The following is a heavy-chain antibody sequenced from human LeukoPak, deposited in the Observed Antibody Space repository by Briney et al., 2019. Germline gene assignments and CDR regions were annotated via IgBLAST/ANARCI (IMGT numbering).Heavy chain of an antibody. CDR1: VSSISSGCYY. Sequence: SQTLSLTWTVSVSSISSGCYYWSWIRQHPGKGLEWIGYIYYSGSTYYNPSLKSRVTISIDTSKNQFSLKPSSVTAADTAVYYCARAGYDSSGYSTYYFDYWGQGTLVTVSS. J-gene: IGHJ4*02. CDR2: IYYSGST. V-gene: IGHV4-31*02. D-gene: IGHD3-22*01. CDR3: ARAGYDSSGYSTYYFDY.